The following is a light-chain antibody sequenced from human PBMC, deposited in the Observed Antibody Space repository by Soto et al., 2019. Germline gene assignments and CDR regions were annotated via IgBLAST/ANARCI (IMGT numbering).Light chain of an antibody. CDR1: QSISSW. CDR2: DAS. V-gene: IGKV1-5*01. J-gene: IGKJ1*01. CDR3: QRWT. Sequence: DIQMTQSPSTLSASVGDRVTITCRASQSISSWLAWYQQKPGKAPKLLIYDASSLESGVPSRFSGSGSGTEVTLTISSLQPDDFATYYCQRWTFGQGTKVEIK.